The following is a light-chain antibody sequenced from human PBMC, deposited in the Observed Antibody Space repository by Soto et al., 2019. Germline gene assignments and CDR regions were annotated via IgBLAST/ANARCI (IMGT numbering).Light chain of an antibody. CDR2: GAT. CDR3: CSYAGNNTYV. Sequence: QSALTQPASVSASPGQSITISCTGRSSDVGGYNLVSWYQQHPGKAPQLMIFGATYRPSGVSNRFSASKSGNTASLTISGLQAEDEADYYCCSYAGNNTYVFGTGTKLTVL. CDR1: SSDVGGYNL. J-gene: IGLJ1*01. V-gene: IGLV2-23*01.